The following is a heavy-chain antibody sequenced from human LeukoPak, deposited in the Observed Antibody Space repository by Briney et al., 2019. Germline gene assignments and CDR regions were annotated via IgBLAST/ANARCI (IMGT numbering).Heavy chain of an antibody. CDR3: ERKSGWGELDY. V-gene: IGHV4-59*01. J-gene: IGHJ4*02. CDR2: IYYSGST. Sequence: PSETLSLTCTVSGGSISSYYWSWIRQPPGKGLEWIGYIYYSGSTNYNPSLKSRVTISVDTSKNQFSLRLSSVTAADTAVYYCERKSGWGELDYWGQGTLVTVSS. D-gene: IGHD6-19*01. CDR1: GGSISSYY.